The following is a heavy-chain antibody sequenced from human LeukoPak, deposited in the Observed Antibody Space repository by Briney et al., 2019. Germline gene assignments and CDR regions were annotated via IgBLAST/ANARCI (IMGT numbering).Heavy chain of an antibody. D-gene: IGHD2-2*01. J-gene: IGHJ5*02. CDR3: ARGPGGPYCSSTSCRTNWFDP. Sequence: SETLSLTCTVSGGSISSYYWSWIRQPPGKGLEWIGYIYYSGSTNYNPSLKSRVTISVDTSKNQFSLKLSSVTAADTAVYYCARGPGGPYCSSTSCRTNWFDPWGQGTLVTVSS. CDR2: IYYSGST. CDR1: GGSISSYY. V-gene: IGHV4-59*08.